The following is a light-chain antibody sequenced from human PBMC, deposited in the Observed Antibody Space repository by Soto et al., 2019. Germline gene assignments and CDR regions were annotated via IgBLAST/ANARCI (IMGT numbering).Light chain of an antibody. Sequence: EIVMTQSPATLSVSPGEGATLSCRASQTVSSNVAWYQQKRGQAPRLLIFGASTRATGIPARFSGSGSGTEFTLTISSLQSEYFAVYYCQQYDLWVTFGPGTTVDIK. V-gene: IGKV3-15*01. J-gene: IGKJ3*01. CDR1: QTVSSN. CDR3: QQYDLWVT. CDR2: GAS.